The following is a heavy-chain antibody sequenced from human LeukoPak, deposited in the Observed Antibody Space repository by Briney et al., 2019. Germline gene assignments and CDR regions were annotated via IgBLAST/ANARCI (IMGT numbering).Heavy chain of an antibody. Sequence: GASVKVSCKVSVYTLTELSMHWVRQAPGKGLEWMGGFDPEDGETIYAQKFQGRVTMTEDTSTDTAYMELSSLRSEDTAVYYCATDNRLDRRYYYYGMDVWGQGTTVTVSS. V-gene: IGHV1-24*01. D-gene: IGHD1-14*01. CDR1: VYTLTELS. CDR2: FDPEDGET. CDR3: ATDNRLDRRYYYYGMDV. J-gene: IGHJ6*02.